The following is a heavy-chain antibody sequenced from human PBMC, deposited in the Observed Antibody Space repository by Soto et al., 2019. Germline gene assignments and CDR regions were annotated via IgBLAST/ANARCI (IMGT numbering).Heavy chain of an antibody. D-gene: IGHD6-6*01. Sequence: SETLSLTCTVSGGSISSGDYYWSWIRQPPGKGLEWIGYIYYSGSTYYNPSLKSRVTISVDTSKNQFSLKLSSVTAADTAVYYCARDEGIGYSSSAGQGIDYWGQGTLVTVSS. CDR1: GGSISSGDYY. V-gene: IGHV4-30-4*01. CDR2: IYYSGST. J-gene: IGHJ4*02. CDR3: ARDEGIGYSSSAGQGIDY.